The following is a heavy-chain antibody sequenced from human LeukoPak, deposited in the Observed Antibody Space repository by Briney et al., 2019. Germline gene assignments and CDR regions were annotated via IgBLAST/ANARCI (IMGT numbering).Heavy chain of an antibody. V-gene: IGHV4-34*01. J-gene: IGHJ6*02. CDR1: GGSFSGYC. CDR2: INHSGSP. Sequence: SETLSLTCAVYGGSFSGYCCSWIRQPPGKGREWNGEINHSGSPDYNTTLKTRVTRSGDRSKKQFTLRWSAVTVADTAVYYGGRGGWDAADCNYYYYGMDVWGQGTTVTVSS. D-gene: IGHD2-21*01. CDR3: GRGGWDAADCNYYYYGMDV.